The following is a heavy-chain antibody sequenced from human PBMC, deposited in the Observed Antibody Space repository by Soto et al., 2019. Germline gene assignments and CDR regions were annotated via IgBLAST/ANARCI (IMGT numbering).Heavy chain of an antibody. CDR2: ISAYNGNT. CDR1: GYTFTSYG. D-gene: IGHD3-22*01. Sequence: ASVKVSCKASGYTFTSYGISWVRQAPGQVLEWIGWISAYNGNTNYAQKLQGRVTMTTDTSTSTAYMELRSLRSDDTAVYYCARDRLSGYLDYWGQGTLVTVSS. CDR3: ARDRLSGYLDY. V-gene: IGHV1-18*01. J-gene: IGHJ4*02.